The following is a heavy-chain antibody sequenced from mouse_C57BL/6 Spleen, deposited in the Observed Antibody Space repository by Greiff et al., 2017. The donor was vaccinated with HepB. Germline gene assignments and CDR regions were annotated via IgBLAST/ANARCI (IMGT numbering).Heavy chain of an antibody. J-gene: IGHJ3*01. Sequence: VQLQQSGPELVKPGASVKISCKASGYTFTDYYMNWVKQSHGKSLEWIGDINPNNGGTSYNQKFKGKATLTVDKSSSTAYMELRSLTSEDSAVYYCARAPNWDLAYWGQGTLVTVSA. V-gene: IGHV1-26*01. CDR2: INPNNGGT. D-gene: IGHD4-1*01. CDR1: GYTFTDYY. CDR3: ARAPNWDLAY.